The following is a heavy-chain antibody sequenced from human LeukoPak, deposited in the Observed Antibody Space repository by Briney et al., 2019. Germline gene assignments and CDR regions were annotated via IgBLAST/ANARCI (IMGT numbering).Heavy chain of an antibody. J-gene: IGHJ4*02. D-gene: IGHD2-15*01. V-gene: IGHV4-59*01. CDR2: ISYSGNT. CDR1: GGSISSYY. CDR3: ATRSTGVAATFDS. Sequence: PSETLSLTCTVSGGSISSYYWSWIRQAPGKGLEWIGYISYSGNTNYNPSLKSRVTISVDTSKNQFSLKLRYVTAADTAVYYCATRSTGVAATFDSWGQGALVTVSS.